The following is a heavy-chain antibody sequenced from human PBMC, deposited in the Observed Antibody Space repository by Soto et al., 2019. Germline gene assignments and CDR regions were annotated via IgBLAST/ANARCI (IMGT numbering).Heavy chain of an antibody. CDR3: ARAQINVDTAMDNWFDP. Sequence: ASVKVSCKASGYTFTSYDINWVRQATGQGLEWMGWMNPNSGNTGYAQKFQGRVTMTRNTSISTAYMELSSLRSEDMAVYYCARAQINVDTAMDNWFDPWGQGTLVTVSS. V-gene: IGHV1-8*02. J-gene: IGHJ5*02. CDR1: GYTFTSYD. CDR2: MNPNSGNT. D-gene: IGHD5-18*01.